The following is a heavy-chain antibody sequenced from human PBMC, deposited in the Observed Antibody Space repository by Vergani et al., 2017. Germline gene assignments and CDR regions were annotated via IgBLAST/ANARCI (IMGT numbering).Heavy chain of an antibody. J-gene: IGHJ6*02. Sequence: QVQLVQSGAEVKKPGASVKVSCKASGYTFTGYYMHWVRQAPGQGLEWMGWINPNSGGTNYAQKFQGRVTMTRDPSISTAYMELGRLRSDDTAVYYCARGGVAVAGTRARLYGMDVWGQGTTVTVSS. D-gene: IGHD6-19*01. CDR1: GYTFTGYY. V-gene: IGHV1-2*02. CDR3: ARGGVAVAGTRARLYGMDV. CDR2: INPNSGGT.